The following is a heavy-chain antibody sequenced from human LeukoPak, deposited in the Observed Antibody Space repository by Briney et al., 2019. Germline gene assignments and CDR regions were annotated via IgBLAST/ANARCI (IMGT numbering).Heavy chain of an antibody. CDR3: ARSVGAGNNYFSYGMDV. CDR2: INQDGSAE. V-gene: IGHV3-7*01. D-gene: IGHD1-26*01. Sequence: GGSLRLSCEASGFIFKDFYMTWVRQAPGTGLEWVATINQDGSAEYYVDSAKGRFTMSRDNAKNSVFLQMDSLRAEETAVYYCARSVGAGNNYFSYGMDVWGQGTTVTVSS. J-gene: IGHJ6*02. CDR1: GFIFKDFY.